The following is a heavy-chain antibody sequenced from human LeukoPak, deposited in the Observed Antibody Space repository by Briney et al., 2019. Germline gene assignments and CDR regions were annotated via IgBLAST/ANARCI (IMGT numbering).Heavy chain of an antibody. CDR1: GYTFTGYY. D-gene: IGHD5-18*01. CDR2: IHPNSEAT. V-gene: IGHV1-2*02. CDR3: ARNTAPGYGFDV. Sequence: GASVKVSCKASGYTFTGYYIHWVRQAPGQGFEWMGWIHPNSEATGYAQKFQGRVTMTRDTSISTAYMDLSRLRSDDTDVYYCARNTAPGYGFDVWGQGTPVTVSS. J-gene: IGHJ6*02.